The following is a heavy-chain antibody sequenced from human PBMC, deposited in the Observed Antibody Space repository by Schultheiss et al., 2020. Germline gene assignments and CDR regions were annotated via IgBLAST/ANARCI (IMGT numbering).Heavy chain of an antibody. D-gene: IGHD2-21*02. V-gene: IGHV3-30*03. CDR2: ISYDGSNK. Sequence: GESLKISCAASGFTFTIHGMHWVRQAPGKGLEWVAVISYDGSNKYYADSVKGRFTISRDNSKNTLYLQMNSLRAEDTAVYYCARSTDSDYNIVVVTARSPLLFDYWGQGTLVTGYS. J-gene: IGHJ4*02. CDR1: GFTFTIHG. CDR3: ARSTDSDYNIVVVTARSPLLFDY.